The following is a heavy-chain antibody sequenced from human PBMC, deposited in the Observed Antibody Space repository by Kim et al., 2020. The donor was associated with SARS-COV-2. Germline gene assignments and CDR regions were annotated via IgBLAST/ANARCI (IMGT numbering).Heavy chain of an antibody. D-gene: IGHD5-12*01. CDR2: IKSKTGGGTT. CDR1: GFTFSNAW. Sequence: GGSLRLSCAASGFTFSNAWMRWVRQAPGKGLEWVGRIKSKTGGGTTDYSAPVKGSFTISRDDSKNTLYLHMNSLKTEDTAVYYCTTTLGDIVATVDYWGQGTLVTVSS. CDR3: TTTLGDIVATVDY. J-gene: IGHJ4*02. V-gene: IGHV3-15*01.